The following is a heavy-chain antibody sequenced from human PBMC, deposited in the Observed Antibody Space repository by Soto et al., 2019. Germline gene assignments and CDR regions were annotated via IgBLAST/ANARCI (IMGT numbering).Heavy chain of an antibody. D-gene: IGHD5-12*01. CDR1: GGSISSYY. Sequence: PSETLSLTCTVSGGSISSYYWSWIRQPPGKGLEWIGYIYYSGSTNYNPSLKSRVTISVDTSKNQFSLKLSSVTAADTAVYYCARHGYDPGYCYYYYMDVWGKGTTVTVSS. J-gene: IGHJ6*03. CDR2: IYYSGST. CDR3: ARHGYDPGYCYYYYMDV. V-gene: IGHV4-59*01.